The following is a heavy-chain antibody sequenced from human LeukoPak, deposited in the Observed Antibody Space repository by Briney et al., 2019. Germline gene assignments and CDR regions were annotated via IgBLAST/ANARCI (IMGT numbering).Heavy chain of an antibody. V-gene: IGHV3-74*01. CDR1: GFTFFSYW. D-gene: IGHD3-10*01. Sequence: GGSLRLSCAASGFTFFSYWMHWVRQVPGKGLMWVSRINSDGGITNYADSVKGRFTISRDNSKNTLYLQMNSLRAEDTAVYYCAKDPYYYGSGSYYILDYWGQGTLVTVSS. CDR2: INSDGGIT. J-gene: IGHJ4*02. CDR3: AKDPYYYGSGSYYILDY.